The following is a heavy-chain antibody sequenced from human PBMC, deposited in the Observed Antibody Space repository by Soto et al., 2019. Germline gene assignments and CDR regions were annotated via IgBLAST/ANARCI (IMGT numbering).Heavy chain of an antibody. V-gene: IGHV4-61*01. J-gene: IGHJ5*02. CDR1: GGSVSSGSYY. D-gene: IGHD3-3*01. CDR2: IYYSGST. Sequence: QVQLQESGPGLVKPSETLSLTCTVSGGSVSSGSYYWSWIRQPPGKGLEWIGYIYYSGSTNYNPSLKSRVTISVDTPKIQFSLKLSSETAADTAVYYCARDTYYDFWSGYYFYNWFDPWGQGTLVTVSS. CDR3: ARDTYYDFWSGYYFYNWFDP.